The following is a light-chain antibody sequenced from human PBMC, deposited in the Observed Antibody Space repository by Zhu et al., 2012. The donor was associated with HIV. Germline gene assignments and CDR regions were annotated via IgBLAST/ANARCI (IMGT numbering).Light chain of an antibody. CDR2: DAS. CDR1: QSVTSNQ. V-gene: IGKV3-20*01. J-gene: IGKJ4*01. Sequence: EIVLTQSPGTLSLSPGERATLSCRASQSVTSNQLAWYQQKPGQAPRLLIYDASSRATGIPDRFSGSASGTDFTLIITRLEPEDFVVYYCQQYGSSPVTFGGGTKVEIK. CDR3: QQYGSSPVT.